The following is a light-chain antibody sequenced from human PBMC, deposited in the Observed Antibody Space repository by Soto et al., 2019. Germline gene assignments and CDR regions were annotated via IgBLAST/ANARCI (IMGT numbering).Light chain of an antibody. CDR3: RSYTSSPPPVV. J-gene: IGLJ2*01. Sequence: QSALTQPASVSGSPGQSITISCTGTTSDVGGYNYVSWYQQHPGKAPKLMIYYVTNRPSGVSNPFSGSKSGNTASLTNSGLQAWDEAEYYCRSYTSSPPPVVFAGGTKLTVL. CDR1: TSDVGGYNY. CDR2: YVT. V-gene: IGLV2-14*03.